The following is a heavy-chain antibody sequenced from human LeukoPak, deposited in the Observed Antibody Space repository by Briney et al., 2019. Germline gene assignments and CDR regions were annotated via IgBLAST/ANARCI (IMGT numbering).Heavy chain of an antibody. CDR3: AKDLRIRAGVPDC. J-gene: IGHJ4*02. Sequence: GGSLRLSCVASGFTFSSYAMSWVRQAPGKGLEWVSAISGSGSSTYYADSVKGRFTISRDSSKNTLCLQMNSLRAEDTAVYYCAKDLRIRAGVPDCWGQGTLVTVSS. D-gene: IGHD2-8*01. CDR2: ISGSGSST. CDR1: GFTFSSYA. V-gene: IGHV3-23*01.